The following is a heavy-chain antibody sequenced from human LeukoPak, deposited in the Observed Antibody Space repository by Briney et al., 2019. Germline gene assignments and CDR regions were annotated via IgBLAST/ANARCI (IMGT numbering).Heavy chain of an antibody. Sequence: GGSLRLSCAASGFTFSNAWMSWVRQAPGKGLEWVGRKKSKSDGGTTDHAAPVKGRFTISRDDSENTLFLQMNSLKTEDTAVYYCTTDGLMVRGVMHNDWGQGTLVTVSS. J-gene: IGHJ4*02. D-gene: IGHD3-10*01. V-gene: IGHV3-15*01. CDR1: GFTFSNAW. CDR3: TTDGLMVRGVMHND. CDR2: KKSKSDGGTT.